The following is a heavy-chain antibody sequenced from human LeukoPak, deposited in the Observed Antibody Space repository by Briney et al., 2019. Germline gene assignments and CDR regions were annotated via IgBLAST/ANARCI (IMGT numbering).Heavy chain of an antibody. V-gene: IGHV3-48*02. D-gene: IGHD3-10*02. Sequence: GGSLRLSCAASGFTFSSYSMNWVRQAPGKGLEWVSYISRGGDTSYYADSVKGRFTISRDNVQNSLYLQMNSLRDEDTAVYYCARVFGSDDHFDYWGQGTLVTVSS. CDR3: ARVFGSDDHFDY. J-gene: IGHJ4*02. CDR1: GFTFSSYS. CDR2: ISRGGDTS.